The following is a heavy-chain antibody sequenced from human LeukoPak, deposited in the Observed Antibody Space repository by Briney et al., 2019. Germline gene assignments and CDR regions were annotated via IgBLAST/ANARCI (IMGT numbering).Heavy chain of an antibody. D-gene: IGHD4-23*01. Sequence: GSVKVSCKASGYTFTGYYMHWVRQAPGQGLEWMGWINPNSGGTNYAQKFQGRVTMTRDTSISTAYMELSRLRSDDTAVYYCARDNSVEDTAWWFDPWGQGTLVTVSS. CDR3: ARDNSVEDTAWWFDP. V-gene: IGHV1-2*02. CDR2: INPNSGGT. J-gene: IGHJ5*02. CDR1: GYTFTGYY.